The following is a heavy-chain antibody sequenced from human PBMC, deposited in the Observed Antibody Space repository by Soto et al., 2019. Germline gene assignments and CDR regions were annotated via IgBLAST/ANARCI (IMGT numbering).Heavy chain of an antibody. CDR3: ARSLAAADTGLAFDI. J-gene: IGHJ3*02. Sequence: SETLSLTCAVYGGSFSGYYWGWIRQPPGKGLEWIGCIYHSGSTNYNPSLKSRVTISVDTSKNQFSLKLSSVTAADTAVYYCARSLAAADTGLAFDIWGQGTMVTVSS. CDR2: IYHSGST. D-gene: IGHD6-13*01. V-gene: IGHV4-34*01. CDR1: GGSFSGYY.